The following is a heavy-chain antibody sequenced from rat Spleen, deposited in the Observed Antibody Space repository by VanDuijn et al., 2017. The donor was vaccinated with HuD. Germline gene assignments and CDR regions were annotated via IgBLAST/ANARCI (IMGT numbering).Heavy chain of an antibody. D-gene: IGHD1-11*01. Sequence: EVQVLESGGGLVQPGNSLKLSCATSGFTFSTAWMYWYRQFPEKRLEWVGRIKAKFNNYATDYRESVKGRFTISRDDSKSSIYLHMNNLKEEDTAIYYCAWRGGGYSECYFDYWGQGVMVTVSS. CDR3: AWRGGGYSECYFDY. V-gene: IGHV6-6*01. CDR1: GFTFSTAW. J-gene: IGHJ2*01. CDR2: IKAKFNNYAT.